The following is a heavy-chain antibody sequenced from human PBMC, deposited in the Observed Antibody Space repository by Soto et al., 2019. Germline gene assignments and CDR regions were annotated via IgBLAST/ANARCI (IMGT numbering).Heavy chain of an antibody. CDR1: GDSVSSNSAA. V-gene: IGHV6-1*01. Sequence: SQTLSLTCAISGDSVSSNSAAWNWIRQSPSRGLEWLGRTYYRSKWYNDYAVSVKSRITINPDTSKNQFSLQLNSVTPEDTALYYCARDSSGWYLNYYYYGMDVWGQGTTVTVSS. CDR3: ARDSSGWYLNYYYYGMDV. CDR2: TYYRSKWYN. J-gene: IGHJ6*02. D-gene: IGHD6-19*01.